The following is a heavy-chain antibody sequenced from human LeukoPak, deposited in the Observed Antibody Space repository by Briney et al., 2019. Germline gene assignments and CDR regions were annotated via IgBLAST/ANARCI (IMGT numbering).Heavy chain of an antibody. J-gene: IGHJ4*02. CDR1: GGTFSSYA. D-gene: IGHD1-26*01. V-gene: IGHV1-69*04. Sequence: SVKVSCKASGGTFSSYAISWMRQAPGQGLEWMGRIIPILGIANYAQKFQGRVTITADKSTSTAYMELSSLRSEDTAVYYCARASTIVGATNYWGQGTLVTVSS. CDR3: ARASTIVGATNY. CDR2: IIPILGIA.